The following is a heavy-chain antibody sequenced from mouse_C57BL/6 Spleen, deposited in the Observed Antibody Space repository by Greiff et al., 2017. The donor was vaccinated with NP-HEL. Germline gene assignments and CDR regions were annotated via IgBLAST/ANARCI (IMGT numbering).Heavy chain of an antibody. Sequence: QVQLQQPGAELVKPGASVKLSCKASGYTFTSYWMHWVKQRPGQGLEWIGMIHPTSGSTNYNEKFKSKATLTVDKSSSTAYMQLSSLTSEDSAVYYCARDDYGSSYVGYWGQGTTLTVSS. D-gene: IGHD1-1*01. CDR3: ARDDYGSSYVGY. J-gene: IGHJ2*01. V-gene: IGHV1-64*01. CDR1: GYTFTSYW. CDR2: IHPTSGST.